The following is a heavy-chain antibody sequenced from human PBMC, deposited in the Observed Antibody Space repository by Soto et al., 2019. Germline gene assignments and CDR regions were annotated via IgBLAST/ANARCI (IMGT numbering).Heavy chain of an antibody. V-gene: IGHV1-69*13. D-gene: IGHD4-17*01. CDR2: IIPIFGTA. CDR1: GGTFSSYA. J-gene: IGHJ6*02. CDR3: ARDRIVGGDYSAYYYYGMDV. Sequence: SVKVSCKASGGTFSSYAISWVRQAPGQGLEWMGGIIPIFGTANYAQKFQGRVTITADESTSTAYMELSSLRSVDTAVYYCARDRIVGGDYSAYYYYGMDVWGQGTTVTVSS.